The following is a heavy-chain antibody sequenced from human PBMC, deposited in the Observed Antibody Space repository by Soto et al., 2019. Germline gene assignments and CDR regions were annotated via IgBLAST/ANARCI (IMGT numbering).Heavy chain of an antibody. Sequence: PGGSLRLSCAASGFTFSSYAMSWVRQAPGKGPEWVSAISGSGGSTYYADSVKGRFTISRDNSKNTLYLQMNSLRAEDTAVYYCAKDRYDFWSGYDIRLFDDWGQGTLVTVSS. CDR3: AKDRYDFWSGYDIRLFDD. J-gene: IGHJ4*02. CDR1: GFTFSSYA. CDR2: ISGSGGST. V-gene: IGHV3-23*01. D-gene: IGHD3-3*01.